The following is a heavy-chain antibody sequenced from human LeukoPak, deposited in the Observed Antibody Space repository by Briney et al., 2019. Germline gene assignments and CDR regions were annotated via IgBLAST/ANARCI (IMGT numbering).Heavy chain of an antibody. V-gene: IGHV4-34*01. Sequence: SETLSLTCAVYGGSFSGYYWSWIRQPPGKGLEWIGEINHSGSTNYNPSLKSRVTISVDTSKNQLSLKLSSVTAADTAVYYCARGPRCSGGNCYFLRSFDYWGQGTLVTVSS. CDR3: ARGPRCSGGNCYFLRSFDY. J-gene: IGHJ4*02. D-gene: IGHD2-15*01. CDR1: GGSFSGYY. CDR2: INHSGST.